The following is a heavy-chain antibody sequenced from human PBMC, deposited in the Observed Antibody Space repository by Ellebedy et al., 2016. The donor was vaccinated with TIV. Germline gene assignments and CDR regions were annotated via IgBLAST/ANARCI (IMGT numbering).Heavy chain of an antibody. D-gene: IGHD3-3*01. CDR1: GFTFSNFW. J-gene: IGHJ4*02. Sequence: GGSLRLSCAASGFTFSNFWMNWVRQAPGKGLEWVADINEDGSKNYYVDSVKGRFTISRDNAKNSLYLQMNILRAVDTAVYYCARWRPSARYFDYWGQGALVTVSS. CDR2: INEDGSKN. V-gene: IGHV3-7*03. CDR3: ARWRPSARYFDY.